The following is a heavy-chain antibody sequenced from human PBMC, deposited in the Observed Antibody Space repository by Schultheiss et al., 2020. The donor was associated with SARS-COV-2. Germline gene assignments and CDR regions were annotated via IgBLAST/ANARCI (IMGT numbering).Heavy chain of an antibody. Sequence: GGSLRLSCAASGFTFSDYYMSWIRQAPGMGLEWVSYISNTDTMYYADSVKGRFTISRDNAKKSLYLQMSSLRAEDTAVYYCARGGDYYGSGSEYYFDYWGQGTLVTVSS. V-gene: IGHV3-11*04. CDR3: ARGGDYYGSGSEYYFDY. CDR2: ISNTDTM. J-gene: IGHJ4*02. CDR1: GFTFSDYY. D-gene: IGHD3-10*01.